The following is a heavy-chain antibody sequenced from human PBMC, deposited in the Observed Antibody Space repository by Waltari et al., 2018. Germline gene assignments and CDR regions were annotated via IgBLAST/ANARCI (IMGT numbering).Heavy chain of an antibody. J-gene: IGHJ2*01. Sequence: QVQLVQSGAEVKKPRSSVKVSCKASGGTFSSYAISWVRQAPGQGLEWMGRIIPIFGTANYAKKFQGRVTITADKSTSTAYMELSSLRSEDTAVYYCARALAYCGGDCYSVWYFDLWGRGTLVTVSS. CDR3: ARALAYCGGDCYSVWYFDL. D-gene: IGHD2-21*01. V-gene: IGHV1-69*08. CDR2: IIPIFGTA. CDR1: GGTFSSYA.